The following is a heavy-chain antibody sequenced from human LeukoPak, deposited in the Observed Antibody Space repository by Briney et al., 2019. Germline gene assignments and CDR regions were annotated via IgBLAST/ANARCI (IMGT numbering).Heavy chain of an antibody. Sequence: PSETLSLTCAVYGGSFSGYYWSWIRQPPGKGLEWIGEINHSGSTNYNPSLKSRVTISVDTSKNQFSLKLSSVTAADTAVHYCARGIAARPPFYYYYMDVWGKGTTVTVSS. CDR1: GGSFSGYY. D-gene: IGHD6-6*01. J-gene: IGHJ6*03. CDR2: INHSGST. CDR3: ARGIAARPPFYYYYMDV. V-gene: IGHV4-34*01.